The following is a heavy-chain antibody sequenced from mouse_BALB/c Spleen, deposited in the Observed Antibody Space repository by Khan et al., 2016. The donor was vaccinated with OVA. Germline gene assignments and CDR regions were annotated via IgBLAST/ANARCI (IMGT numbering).Heavy chain of an antibody. CDR3: AKFSHGNFFYYVMDY. V-gene: IGHV2-3*01. CDR1: GFSITSHG. D-gene: IGHD2-1*01. Sequence: VQLKESGPGLVAPSQSLSITCTVSGFSITSHGVSWVRQPPGKGLEWLGVIWGDGSTNYHSALISRLSISKDNSQSQVFLQLNSLQTDDTATYYCAKFSHGNFFYYVMDYWGQGTPVTVSS. CDR2: IWGDGST. J-gene: IGHJ4*01.